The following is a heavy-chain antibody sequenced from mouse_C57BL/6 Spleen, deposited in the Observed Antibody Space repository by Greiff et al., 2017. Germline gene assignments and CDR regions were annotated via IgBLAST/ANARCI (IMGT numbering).Heavy chain of an antibody. CDR2: IYPRDGST. J-gene: IGHJ1*03. CDR1: GYTFTSYD. D-gene: IGHD2-5*01. V-gene: IGHV1-85*01. CDR3: ARVHYSNYYWYFDV. Sequence: VQLKESGPELVKPGASVKLSCKASGYTFTSYDINWVKQRPGQGLEWIGWIYPRDGSTKYKEKFKGKATLTVDTSSSTAYMELHSLTSEDSAVYFCARVHYSNYYWYFDVWGTGTTVTVSS.